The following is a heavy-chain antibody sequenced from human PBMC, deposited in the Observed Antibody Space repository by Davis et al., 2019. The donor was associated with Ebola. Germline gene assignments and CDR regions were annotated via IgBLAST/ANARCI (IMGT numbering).Heavy chain of an antibody. CDR1: GYSFVNYW. D-gene: IGHD3-16*02. V-gene: IGHV5-10-1*01. CDR2: IDPSNSYT. Sequence: GESLKISCQGSGYSFVNYWITWVRQKPGKGLEWMGRIDPSNSYTNYSPSFQGHVTISADESISTAYLQWSSLEASDTAMYYCARHHGGLIVFNNYWGQGTLVTVSS. CDR3: ARHHGGLIVFNNY. J-gene: IGHJ4*02.